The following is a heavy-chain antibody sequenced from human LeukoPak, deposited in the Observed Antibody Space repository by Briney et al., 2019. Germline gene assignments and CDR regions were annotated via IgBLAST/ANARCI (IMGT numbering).Heavy chain of an antibody. CDR2: ISWDGGST. CDR1: GFTFDDYT. V-gene: IGHV3-43*01. D-gene: IGHD2-8*01. J-gene: IGHJ4*02. CDR3: ATEGTNGVCLDY. Sequence: GGSLRLSCAASGFTFDDYTMHWVRQAPGKGLEWVSLISWDGGSTYYADSVKGRFTISRENSKNSLYLQMNSLRTEDTALYYCATEGTNGVCLDYWGQGTLVTVSS.